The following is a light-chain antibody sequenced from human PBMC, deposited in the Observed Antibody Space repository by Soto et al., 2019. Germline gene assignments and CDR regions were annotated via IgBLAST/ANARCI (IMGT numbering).Light chain of an antibody. CDR3: AAWDDSLVGV. Sequence: QSVLTQPPSASGTPGQRVTISCSGSRSNIGSNYVYWYQQLPGTAPKLLIYSDNQRPSGVPDRFSGSKSGTSASLAISGLRSEGEADYYCAAWDDSLVGVFGGGTQLTVL. J-gene: IGLJ2*01. CDR1: RSNIGSNY. V-gene: IGLV1-47*02. CDR2: SDN.